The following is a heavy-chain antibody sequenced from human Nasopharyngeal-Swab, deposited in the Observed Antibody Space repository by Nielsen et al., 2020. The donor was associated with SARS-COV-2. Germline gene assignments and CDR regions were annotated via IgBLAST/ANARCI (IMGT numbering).Heavy chain of an antibody. CDR2: IYYSGST. CDR1: GGSISSSSYY. Sequence: SETLSLTCTVSGGSISSSSYYWGWIRQPPGKGLEWIGSIYYSGSTYYNPSLKSRVTISVDTSKNQFSLKLSSVTAADTAVYYCATYGYGSYYYYYMDVWGKGPTVTVS. CDR3: ATYGYGSYYYYYMDV. J-gene: IGHJ6*03. D-gene: IGHD5-18*01. V-gene: IGHV4-39*01.